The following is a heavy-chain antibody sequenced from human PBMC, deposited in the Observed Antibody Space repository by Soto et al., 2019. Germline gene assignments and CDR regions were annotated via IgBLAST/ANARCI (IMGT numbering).Heavy chain of an antibody. V-gene: IGHV1-8*01. CDR2: MNPNSGNT. CDR3: AGDPLQLERRTYWYFDL. CDR1: GYTFTSYD. Sequence: QVQLVQSGAEVKKPGASVKVSCKASGYTFTSYDINWVRQATGQGLEWMGWMNPNSGNTGYAQKFQGRVTMTRNTSISTAYMELSSLRSQDTAVYYCAGDPLQLERRTYWYFDLWGRGTLVTVSS. J-gene: IGHJ2*01. D-gene: IGHD1-1*01.